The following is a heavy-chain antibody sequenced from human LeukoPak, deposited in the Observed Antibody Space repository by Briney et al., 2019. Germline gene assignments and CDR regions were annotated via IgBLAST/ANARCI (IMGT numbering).Heavy chain of an antibody. CDR1: GSTFSSYA. CDR3: AKAHYDSSGYYYAFDY. D-gene: IGHD3-22*01. J-gene: IGHJ4*02. CDR2: ISGSGGST. Sequence: GGSLRLSCAASGSTFSSYAMSWVRQAPGKGLEWVSAISGSGGSTYYADSVKGRFTISRDNSKNTLYLQMNSLRAEDTAVYYCAKAHYDSSGYYYAFDYWGQGTLVTVSS. V-gene: IGHV3-23*01.